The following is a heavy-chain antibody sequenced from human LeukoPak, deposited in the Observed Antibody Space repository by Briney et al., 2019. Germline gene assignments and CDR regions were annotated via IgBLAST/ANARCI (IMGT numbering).Heavy chain of an antibody. CDR2: IWYDGSNK. Sequence: GGSLRLSCAASGFTISGYWMHWVRQAPGKGLEWVAVIWYDGSNKYYADSVKGRFTISRDNSKNTLYLQMNSLRAEDTAVYYCARDRPMTYYDFWSGYYDFGWFDPWGQGTLVTVSS. V-gene: IGHV3-33*08. CDR1: GFTISGYW. D-gene: IGHD3-3*01. CDR3: ARDRPMTYYDFWSGYYDFGWFDP. J-gene: IGHJ5*02.